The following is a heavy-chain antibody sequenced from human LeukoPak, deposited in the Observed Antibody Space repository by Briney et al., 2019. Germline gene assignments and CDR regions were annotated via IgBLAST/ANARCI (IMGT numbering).Heavy chain of an antibody. D-gene: IGHD3-22*01. CDR1: GYTFTSYG. J-gene: IGHJ4*02. V-gene: IGHV1-18*01. Sequence: ASVKVSCKASGYTFTSYGISWVRQAPGQGLEWMGWISAYNGNTNYAQKLQGRVTMTTDTSTSTAYMELRSLRSDDTAVYYCARESGGYDSSGYSAIFDYWGQGTLVTVSS. CDR3: ARESGGYDSSGYSAIFDY. CDR2: ISAYNGNT.